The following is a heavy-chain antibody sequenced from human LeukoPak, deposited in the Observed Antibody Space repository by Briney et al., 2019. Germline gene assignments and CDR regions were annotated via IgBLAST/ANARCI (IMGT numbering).Heavy chain of an antibody. CDR2: ISGSDGTR. CDR3: AKLDDIVVVPAAINVDAFDI. V-gene: IGHV3-23*01. D-gene: IGHD2-2*02. J-gene: IGHJ3*02. Sequence: GGSLRLSCAASGFTFISYAMSWVRQAPGKGLDWVSPISGSDGTRYYAGCVKGRLTISRDNSKNTLYLQMNSLRAEDTAVYYCAKLDDIVVVPAAINVDAFDIWGQGTMVTVSS. CDR1: GFTFISYA.